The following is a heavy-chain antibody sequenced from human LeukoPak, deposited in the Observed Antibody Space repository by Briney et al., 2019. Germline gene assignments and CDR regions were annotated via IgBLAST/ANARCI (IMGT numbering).Heavy chain of an antibody. CDR2: IHYNEST. Sequence: SETLSLTCSVSGGSIDSRIYFWVWIRQFPGKGLEWIGNIHYNESTYYNPSLQNRVPMSVDTSNNRVSLSLTSVTAADPAIYSCVQHCHSPPCNWLNPWGQGTLVTVSS. J-gene: IGHJ5*02. V-gene: IGHV4-39*02. D-gene: IGHD2-15*01. CDR1: GGSIDSRIYF. CDR3: VQHCHSPPCNWLNP.